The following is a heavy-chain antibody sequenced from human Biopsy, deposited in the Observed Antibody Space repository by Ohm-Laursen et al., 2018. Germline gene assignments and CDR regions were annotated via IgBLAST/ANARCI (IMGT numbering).Heavy chain of an antibody. CDR1: GYTFTGYH. CDR3: TRGGYYYDSLAYYYWFDP. J-gene: IGHJ5*02. D-gene: IGHD3-22*01. V-gene: IGHV1-2*02. CDR2: INAKTGDT. Sequence: ATVKISCKTSGYTFTGYHVHWVRQAPGQGLEWMGWINAKTGDTNYAQKFQGRVTMTRDTSISTAYVDLSSLRSDDTAAYYCTRGGYYYDSLAYYYWFDPWGQGTLVTVSS.